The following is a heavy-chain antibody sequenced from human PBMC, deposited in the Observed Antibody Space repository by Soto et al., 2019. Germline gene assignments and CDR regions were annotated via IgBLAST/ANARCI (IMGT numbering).Heavy chain of an antibody. V-gene: IGHV1-46*01. D-gene: IGHD3-22*01. J-gene: IGHJ3*02. Sequence: GASVKVSCKASGYTFTSCYMHWVRQAPGQGLEWMGIINPSGGSTSYAQKFQGRVTMTRDTSTSTVYMELSSLRSEDTAVYYCARGKRPDYYDSSGYYFLGLHAFDIWGQGTMVTVSS. CDR2: INPSGGST. CDR3: ARGKRPDYYDSSGYYFLGLHAFDI. CDR1: GYTFTSCY.